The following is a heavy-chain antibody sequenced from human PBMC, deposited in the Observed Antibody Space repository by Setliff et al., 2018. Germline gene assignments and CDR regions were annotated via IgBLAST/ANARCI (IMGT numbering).Heavy chain of an antibody. D-gene: IGHD3-10*01. CDR1: GFTFSSYA. Sequence: PGGSLRLSCAASGFTFSSYAMSWVRQAPGKGLEWVANIKQDGSEKYYVDSVKGRFTISRDNAKNSLYLQMNSLRAEDTAVYYCARDPPNVGYVTGRGYFYFGMAVWGHGNTVTVSS. V-gene: IGHV3-7*01. J-gene: IGHJ6*02. CDR2: IKQDGSEK. CDR3: ARDPPNVGYVTGRGYFYFGMAV.